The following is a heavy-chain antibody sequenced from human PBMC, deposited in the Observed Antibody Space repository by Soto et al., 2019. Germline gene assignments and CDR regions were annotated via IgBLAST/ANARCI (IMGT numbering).Heavy chain of an antibody. J-gene: IGHJ4*02. Sequence: SETLSLTCAVYGGSFSGYYWSWIRQPPGKGLEWVGEINHSGSTNYNPSLKSRVTISVDTSKNQFSLKLSSVTAADTAVYYCARDSHYYGSGSQFDYWGQGTLVTVSS. D-gene: IGHD3-10*01. CDR2: INHSGST. V-gene: IGHV4-34*01. CDR1: GGSFSGYY. CDR3: ARDSHYYGSGSQFDY.